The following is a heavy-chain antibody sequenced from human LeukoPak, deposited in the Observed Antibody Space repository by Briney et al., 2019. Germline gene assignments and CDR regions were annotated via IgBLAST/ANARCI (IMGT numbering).Heavy chain of an antibody. J-gene: IGHJ4*02. CDR2: IYYSGST. D-gene: IGHD6-13*01. V-gene: IGHV4-39*01. CDR3: ATSYYGYSSRWYPPGLDY. Sequence: SETLSLTCTVSGGSISSSSYYWGWIHQPPGKGLEWIGSIYYSGSTYYNPSRKSRVTISVDTSKNPFPLNLSSVTAADTAVYYSATSYYGYSSRWYPPGLDYWGQGTLVTVSS. CDR1: GGSISSSSYY.